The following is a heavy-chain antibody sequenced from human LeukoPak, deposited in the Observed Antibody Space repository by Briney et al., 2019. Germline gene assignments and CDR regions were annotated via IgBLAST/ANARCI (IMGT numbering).Heavy chain of an antibody. CDR1: GYTFTSYA. D-gene: IGHD2-21*01. V-gene: IGHV1-3*01. J-gene: IGHJ3*02. CDR2: INAGNGNT. Sequence: ASVTVSCTASGYTFTSYAMHWVRQAPGQRLEWMGWINAGNGNTKYSQKFQGRVTITRDTSASTAYMELSSLRSEDTAVYYCARLPRRNSIKAFDIWGQGTMVTVSS. CDR3: ARLPRRNSIKAFDI.